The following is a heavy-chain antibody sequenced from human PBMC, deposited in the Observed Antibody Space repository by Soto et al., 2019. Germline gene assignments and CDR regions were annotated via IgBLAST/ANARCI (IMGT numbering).Heavy chain of an antibody. CDR3: ARGYGSSWTYKRLDS. V-gene: IGHV3-11*01. Sequence: GGSLRLSCAASGFRFSDSYMSWIRHAPGKGLEWVSYITSSGGTKYHADSVKGRFTSCRDKAKNSLFLQMNSLRAEDTAIYFCARGYGSSWTYKRLDSRGQGTLVT. CDR2: ITSSGGTK. D-gene: IGHD6-13*01. J-gene: IGHJ5*01. CDR1: GFRFSDSY.